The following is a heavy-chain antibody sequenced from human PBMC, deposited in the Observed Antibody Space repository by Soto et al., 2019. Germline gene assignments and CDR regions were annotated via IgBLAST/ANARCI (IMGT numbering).Heavy chain of an antibody. CDR3: ARADYGLCANYSPY. CDR1: GFTFSDYG. D-gene: IGHD3-10*01. V-gene: IGHV3-33*01. CDR2: ICFSGSVH. J-gene: IGHJ4*02. Sequence: GGSLRLSCVASGFTFSDYGINWVRQAPGKGLEWVSVICFSGSVHYYADSVKGRFTISRDNSNNSVYLQMNNLRAEDTAMYYCARADYGLCANYSPYWGQGTPVTVSS.